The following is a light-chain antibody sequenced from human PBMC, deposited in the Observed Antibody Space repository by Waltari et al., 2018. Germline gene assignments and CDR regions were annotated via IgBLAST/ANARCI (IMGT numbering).Light chain of an antibody. V-gene: IGKV4-1*01. CDR1: QSVLYSSNNKNY. CDR2: RAS. Sequence: DIVMTQSPDSLAVSLGERATINCKSSQSVLYSSNNKNYLAWYQQKPGQHPKLLIYRASPRETGVPDRFSGSGSGTDFTLTINSLQAEDVAVYYCQKYYSTPVTFGGGTKVEIK. J-gene: IGKJ4*01. CDR3: QKYYSTPVT.